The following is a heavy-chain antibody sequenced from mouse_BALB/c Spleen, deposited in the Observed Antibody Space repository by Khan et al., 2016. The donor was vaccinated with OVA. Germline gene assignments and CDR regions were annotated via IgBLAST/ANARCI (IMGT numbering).Heavy chain of an antibody. Sequence: QVQLQQSGPELVKPGASVKISCKASGYIFTDYYINWVKQKPEQGLEWIGWIYPGSGNTKYYANFKGKATLTVDTSSSLAYMQLSSLTSEDTAVYFGARGNYSGSTSWCGYWGQATLVTVST. CDR3: ARGNYSGSTSWCGY. CDR1: GYIFTDYY. V-gene: IGHV1-84*02. CDR2: IYPGSGNT. J-gene: IGHJ3*01. D-gene: IGHD1-1*01.